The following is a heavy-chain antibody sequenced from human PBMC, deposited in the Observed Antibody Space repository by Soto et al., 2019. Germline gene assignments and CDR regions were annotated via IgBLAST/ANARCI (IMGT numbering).Heavy chain of an antibody. Sequence: PGGSRRRSWAASGFTFSYYPLHWVRRAPGKGLEWVSSISGIRDYIRYADSVKGRFTISRDNAKTSLYLQMNSLTAEDTAVYYCAREGVHNYTEYYFDYWGQGTLVTVPS. CDR1: GFTFSYYP. D-gene: IGHD3-10*01. CDR2: ISGIRDYI. CDR3: AREGVHNYTEYYFDY. V-gene: IGHV3-21*06. J-gene: IGHJ4*02.